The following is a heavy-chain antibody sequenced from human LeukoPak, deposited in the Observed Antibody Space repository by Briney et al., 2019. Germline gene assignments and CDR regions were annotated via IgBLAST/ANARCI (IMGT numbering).Heavy chain of an antibody. Sequence: GGSLRLSCAASGLKFSSYGMHWVRQAPGKGLQWVAFIQFDGSNKYYADSVKGRFTISRDNSKNTLYLQMNSLRIEDTAVYYCAKVRAPYGDSPLDYWGQGTLVTVSS. V-gene: IGHV3-30*02. CDR3: AKVRAPYGDSPLDY. CDR1: GLKFSSYG. CDR2: IQFDGSNK. J-gene: IGHJ4*02. D-gene: IGHD4-17*01.